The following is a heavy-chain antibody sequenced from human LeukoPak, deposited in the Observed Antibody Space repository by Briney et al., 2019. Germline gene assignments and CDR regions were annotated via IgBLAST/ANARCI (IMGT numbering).Heavy chain of an antibody. J-gene: IGHJ4*02. V-gene: IGHV1-2*06. D-gene: IGHD6-13*01. CDR1: GYTFTGYY. CDR2: INPNSGGT. Sequence: ASVKVSCKASGYTFTGYYMHWVRQAPGQGLEWMGRINPNSGGTNYAQKFQGRVTMTRDTSTSTAYMELSRLRSDDTAVYYCARAWSSSSPGSNYWGQGTLVTVSS. CDR3: ARAWSSSSPGSNY.